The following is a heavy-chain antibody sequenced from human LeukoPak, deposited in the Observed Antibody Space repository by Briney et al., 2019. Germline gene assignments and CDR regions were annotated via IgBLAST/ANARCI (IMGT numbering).Heavy chain of an antibody. CDR3: TTEGGYLVLYSYHYYMDF. V-gene: IGHV3-7*03. CDR1: GFTLSSYW. Sequence: PGGSLRLSCAASGFTLSSYWMSCVRQARGKGLEWVANIKQDGSEKYYVDSVKGRFTSSRDNAKNSLYLQMNSLKTEDTAVYHCTTEGGYLVLYSYHYYMDFWGKGTTVTVSS. CDR2: IKQDGSEK. J-gene: IGHJ6*03. D-gene: IGHD3-22*01.